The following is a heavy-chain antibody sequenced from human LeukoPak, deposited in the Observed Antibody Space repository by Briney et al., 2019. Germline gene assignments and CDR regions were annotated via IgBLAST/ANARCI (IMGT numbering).Heavy chain of an antibody. D-gene: IGHD3-3*01. Sequence: PGGSLRLSCAASGFTFSSYSMNWVRQAPGKGLEWVSSISSSSSYIYYADSVKGRFTISRDNAKNSLYLQMNSLRAEDTAVYYCARDRRDDFWSPHFDYWGQGTLVTVSP. J-gene: IGHJ4*02. CDR1: GFTFSSYS. CDR2: ISSSSSYI. V-gene: IGHV3-21*01. CDR3: ARDRRDDFWSPHFDY.